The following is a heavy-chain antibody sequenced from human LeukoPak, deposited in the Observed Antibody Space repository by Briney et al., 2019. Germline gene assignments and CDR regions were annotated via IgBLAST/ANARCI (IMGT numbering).Heavy chain of an antibody. V-gene: IGHV4-4*07. Sequence: PSETLSLTCTVSGGSISSYYWSWIRQPAGKGLEWIGRIYTSGSTNYNPSLKSRVTMSVDTSKNQFSLKLSSVTAADTAVYYCAREASGYDNYYYYYYMDVWGKGTTVTISS. CDR2: IYTSGST. CDR1: GGSISSYY. CDR3: AREASGYDNYYYYYYMDV. D-gene: IGHD5-12*01. J-gene: IGHJ6*03.